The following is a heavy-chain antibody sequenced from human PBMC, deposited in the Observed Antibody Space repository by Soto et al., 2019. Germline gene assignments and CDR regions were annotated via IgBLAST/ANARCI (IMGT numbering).Heavy chain of an antibody. CDR3: ARGGGTILAPLP. V-gene: IGHV1-2*02. D-gene: IGHD3-3*01. CDR2: INPNSGAT. Sequence: ASVKVSCKASNYTFTTYGISWVRQAPGQGLEWMGWINPNSGATKYAQKFQGRVTLSRDTSISTAYMELSGLRSDDTAVYYCARGGGTILAPLPWGQGTLVTVSS. CDR1: NYTFTTYG. J-gene: IGHJ5*02.